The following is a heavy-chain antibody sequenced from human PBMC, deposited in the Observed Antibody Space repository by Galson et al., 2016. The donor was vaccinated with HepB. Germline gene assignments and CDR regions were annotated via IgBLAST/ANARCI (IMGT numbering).Heavy chain of an antibody. D-gene: IGHD5-12*01. Sequence: SVKVSCKASGYTFTTYGISWVRQAPGQGLKWMGWISPYDGNTNYAQKLQGRVTMSTDTSTSTAYMELRSLRSDDTAAYYCAREGNGYDSDFDYWGQGTAVTVSS. J-gene: IGHJ4*02. CDR3: AREGNGYDSDFDY. CDR2: ISPYDGNT. CDR1: GYTFTTYG. V-gene: IGHV1-18*04.